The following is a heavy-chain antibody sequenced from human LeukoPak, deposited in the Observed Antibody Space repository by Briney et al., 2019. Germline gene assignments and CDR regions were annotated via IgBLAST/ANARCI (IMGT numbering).Heavy chain of an antibody. D-gene: IGHD1-26*01. CDR3: ARVQWELLKGDWFDP. CDR2: INPNSGGT. Sequence: ASVKVSCKASGGTFSSYAISWVRQAPGQGLEWMGWINPNSGGTNYAQKFQGRVTMTRDTSISTAYMELSRLRSDDTAVYYCARVQWELLKGDWFDPWGQGTLVTVSS. V-gene: IGHV1-2*02. CDR1: GGTFSSYA. J-gene: IGHJ5*02.